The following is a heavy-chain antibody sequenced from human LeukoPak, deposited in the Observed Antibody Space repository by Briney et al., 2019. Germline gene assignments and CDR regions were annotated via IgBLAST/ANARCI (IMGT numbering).Heavy chain of an antibody. CDR1: GYTFTSYG. J-gene: IGHJ5*02. Sequence: ASVKVSCKASGYTFTSYGISWVRQAPGQGLEWMGGIIPIFGTANYAQKFQGRVTITADKSTSTAYMELSSLRSEDTAVYYCAREAPGSSGINWFDPWGQGTLVTVSS. CDR3: AREAPGSSGINWFDP. D-gene: IGHD6-19*01. CDR2: IIPIFGTA. V-gene: IGHV1-69*06.